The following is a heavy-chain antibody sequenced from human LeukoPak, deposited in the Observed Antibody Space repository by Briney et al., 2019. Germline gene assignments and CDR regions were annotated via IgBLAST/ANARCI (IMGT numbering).Heavy chain of an antibody. D-gene: IGHD4-17*01. Sequence: SETLSLTCAVSGGSISSSNWWSWVRPPPGKGLEWIGEIYHSGSTNYNPSLKSRVTISVDKSKNQFSLKLSSVTAADTAVYYCARDHGDYSSYGGTDAFDIWGQGTMVTVSS. V-gene: IGHV4-4*02. CDR2: IYHSGST. J-gene: IGHJ3*02. CDR3: ARDHGDYSSYGGTDAFDI. CDR1: GGSISSSNW.